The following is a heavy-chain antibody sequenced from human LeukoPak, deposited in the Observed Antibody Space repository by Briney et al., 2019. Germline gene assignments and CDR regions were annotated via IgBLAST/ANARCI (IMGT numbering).Heavy chain of an antibody. D-gene: IGHD4-17*01. V-gene: IGHV4-59*08. J-gene: IGHJ4*02. CDR3: ARQCMTTVTILFDY. Sequence: SETLSLTCTVSGGSISSYYWSWIRQPPGKGLEWIGYIYYSGTTNYNPSLKSRVTISVDTSKNQFSLKLSSVTAADTAVYYCARQCMTTVTILFDYWGQGTLVTVSS. CDR2: IYYSGTT. CDR1: GGSISSYY.